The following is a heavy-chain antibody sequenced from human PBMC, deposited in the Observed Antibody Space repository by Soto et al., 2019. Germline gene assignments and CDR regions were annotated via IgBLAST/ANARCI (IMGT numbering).Heavy chain of an antibody. Sequence: QVHLVQSGAEVKKPGASVKVSCKTSGFTFTSYAITWVRQAPGQALEWMGWISAYNGGTNYAQNLQGRVTMTTDASTSTAYMELRSLTPDDTAVYYCARDFTGWPPDGVDSWGQGTLVTVSS. CDR2: ISAYNGGT. V-gene: IGHV1-18*01. D-gene: IGHD6-19*01. CDR3: ARDFTGWPPDGVDS. CDR1: GFTFTSYA. J-gene: IGHJ4*02.